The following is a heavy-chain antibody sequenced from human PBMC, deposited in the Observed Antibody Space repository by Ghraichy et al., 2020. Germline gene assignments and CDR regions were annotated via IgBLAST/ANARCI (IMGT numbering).Heavy chain of an antibody. CDR2: ISGAGST. D-gene: IGHD7-27*01. V-gene: IGHV3-23*01. Sequence: GGSLRLSCAASGFTFSSYAISWVRQAPGKGLEWVSSISGAGSTYYAESVKGRFTISRDNSKNTLFLEMNSLRAEDTAVDYCAKDRTSWGPTFSDYWCQGTLVTVSP. CDR1: GFTFSSYA. CDR3: AKDRTSWGPTFSDY. J-gene: IGHJ4*02.